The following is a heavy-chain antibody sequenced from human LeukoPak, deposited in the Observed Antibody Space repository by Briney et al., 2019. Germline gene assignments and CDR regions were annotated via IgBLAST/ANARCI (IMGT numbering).Heavy chain of an antibody. CDR2: IYHSGST. CDR1: GGSISSSNW. V-gene: IGHV4-4*02. D-gene: IGHD6-19*01. J-gene: IGHJ4*02. Sequence: SETLSLTCAVSGGSISSSNWWSWVRQPPGKGLEWIGEIYHSGSTNYNPSLKSRVTISVDKSKNQFSLKLSSVTAADTAVYYCARPTHNSGWVPFDYWGQGTLVTVSS. CDR3: ARPTHNSGWVPFDY.